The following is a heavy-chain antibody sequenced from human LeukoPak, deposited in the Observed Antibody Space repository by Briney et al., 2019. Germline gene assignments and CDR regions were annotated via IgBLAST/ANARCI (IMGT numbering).Heavy chain of an antibody. D-gene: IGHD2-15*01. Sequence: SETLSLTCTVSGGSISSYYWSWIRQPPGKGLEWIGYIYYSGSTNYNPSLKSRVTISVDTSKNQFSLKLSSVTAADTAVYYCASGGGDFWGQGPLVTVSS. J-gene: IGHJ4*02. CDR2: IYYSGST. V-gene: IGHV4-59*01. CDR1: GGSISSYY. CDR3: ASGGGDF.